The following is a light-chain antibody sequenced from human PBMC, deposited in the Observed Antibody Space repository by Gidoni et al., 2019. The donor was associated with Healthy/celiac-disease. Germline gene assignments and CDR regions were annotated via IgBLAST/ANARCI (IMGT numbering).Light chain of an antibody. V-gene: IGKV3-11*01. J-gene: IGKJ3*01. CDR2: DAS. Sequence: EIVLTQSPATLSLSPEERATLSCRASQSVSSYLAWYQQKPGQAPRLLIYDASNRATGIPARFSGSGSGTDFTITISSLEPEDFAVYYCQQRRETFGPGTKVEIK. CDR1: QSVSSY. CDR3: QQRRET.